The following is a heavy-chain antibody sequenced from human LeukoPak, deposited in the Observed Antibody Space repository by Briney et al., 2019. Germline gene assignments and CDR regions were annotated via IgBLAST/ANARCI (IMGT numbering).Heavy chain of an antibody. Sequence: GGSLRLSCAASGFTFSSYGMHWVRQAPGKGLEWVAVISYDGSNKYYADSVKGRFTISRDNSKNTLYLQMNSLRAEDTAVYYCAKAVGGYSYGRTADYFDYWGQGTLVTVSS. CDR1: GFTFSSYG. J-gene: IGHJ4*02. D-gene: IGHD5-18*01. CDR3: AKAVGGYSYGRTADYFDY. CDR2: ISYDGSNK. V-gene: IGHV3-30*18.